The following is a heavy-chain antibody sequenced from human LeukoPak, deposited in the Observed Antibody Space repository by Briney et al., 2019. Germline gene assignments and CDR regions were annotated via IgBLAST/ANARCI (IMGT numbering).Heavy chain of an antibody. Sequence: ASVKVSCKASGYTFTGYYMNWVRQAPGQGLEWIGRINPNTGGTNYAQNFQGSVTMTRDTSITTVYMELSRLRSDATAVYYCARVGDGLNDGFDIWGQGTMVTVSS. V-gene: IGHV1-2*06. CDR3: ARVGDGLNDGFDI. J-gene: IGHJ3*02. CDR2: INPNTGGT. CDR1: GYTFTGYY. D-gene: IGHD5-24*01.